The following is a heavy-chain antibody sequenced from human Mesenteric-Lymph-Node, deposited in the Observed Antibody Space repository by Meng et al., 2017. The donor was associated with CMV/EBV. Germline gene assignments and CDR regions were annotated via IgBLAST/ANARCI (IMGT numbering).Heavy chain of an antibody. Sequence: PVSGGPISCSSYYWGWIRQPPGKGLEWIGSIYYSGSTYYNPSLKSRVTISVDTSKNQFSLKLSSVTAADTAVYYCARPGIAVAGIGYWGQGTLVTVSS. V-gene: IGHV4-39*01. J-gene: IGHJ4*02. CDR1: GGPISCSSYY. CDR2: IYYSGST. CDR3: ARPGIAVAGIGY. D-gene: IGHD6-19*01.